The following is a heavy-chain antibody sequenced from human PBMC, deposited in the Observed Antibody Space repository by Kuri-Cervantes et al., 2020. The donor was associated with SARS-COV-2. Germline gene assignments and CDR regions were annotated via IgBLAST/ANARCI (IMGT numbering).Heavy chain of an antibody. J-gene: IGHJ4*02. CDR2: IWYDGSNK. D-gene: IGHD2-21*01. CDR3: AKDRVGVQDF. CDR1: GFTFSSYG. V-gene: IGHV3-33*06. Sequence: LSLTCAASGFTFSSYGMHWARQAPGKGLEWVAVIWYDGSNKYYADSVKGRFTISRGNSQNTLYLHMKSLRSEDTAMYYCAKDRVGVQDFWGQGTLVTVSS.